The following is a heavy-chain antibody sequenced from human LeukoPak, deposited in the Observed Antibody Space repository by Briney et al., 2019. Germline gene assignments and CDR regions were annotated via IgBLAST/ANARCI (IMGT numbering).Heavy chain of an antibody. CDR3: ARDPTSSYLDY. CDR2: IWYDGSNK. Sequence: GRSPRLSCAASGFTFSSYGMHWVRQAPGKGLEWVAVIWYDGSNKYYADSVKGRFTISRDNSKNTLYLQMNSLRAEDTAVYYCARDPTSSYLDYWGQGTLVTVSS. D-gene: IGHD5-18*01. J-gene: IGHJ4*02. V-gene: IGHV3-33*01. CDR1: GFTFSSYG.